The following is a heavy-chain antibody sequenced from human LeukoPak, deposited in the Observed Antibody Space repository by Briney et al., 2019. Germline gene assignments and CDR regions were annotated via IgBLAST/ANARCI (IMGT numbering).Heavy chain of an antibody. Sequence: PSETLSLTCTVSGGSISSDYWSWIRQPPGKGMEWIGYICYSGSSNYNPSLTSRVTISVDTSKNQFSLKLSSVTAADTAVYYCARDSMYCSSTSCYTGHNWFDPWGQGTLVTVSS. V-gene: IGHV4-59*13. CDR3: ARDSMYCSSTSCYTGHNWFDP. D-gene: IGHD2-2*02. CDR2: ICYSGSS. J-gene: IGHJ5*02. CDR1: GGSISSDY.